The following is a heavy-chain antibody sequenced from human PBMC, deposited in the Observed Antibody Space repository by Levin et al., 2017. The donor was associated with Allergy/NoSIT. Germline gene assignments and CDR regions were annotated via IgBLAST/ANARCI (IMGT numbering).Heavy chain of an antibody. D-gene: IGHD1/OR15-1a*01. V-gene: IGHV3-48*04. CDR1: GFTFSSYS. CDR2: ISSRSTTI. J-gene: IGHJ6*02. CDR3: ARENNVEFDMDV. Sequence: GGSLRLSCAASGFTFSSYSISWVRQAPGKGLEWVSYISSRSTTIYYADSVKGRFTISRDNAKNSLYLQMNSLRAEDTAVYYCARENNVEFDMDVWGQGTTVTVSS.